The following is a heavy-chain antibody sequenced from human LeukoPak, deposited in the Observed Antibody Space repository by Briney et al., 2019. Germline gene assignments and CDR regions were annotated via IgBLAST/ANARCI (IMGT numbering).Heavy chain of an antibody. CDR2: ISGSGDST. V-gene: IGHV3-23*01. D-gene: IGHD3-10*01. CDR1: GFTFSTYA. CDR3: ASLGPQQLWQGY. J-gene: IGHJ4*02. Sequence: GGSLRLSCAASGFTFSTYAMSWVRQAPGKGLEWVSAISGSGDSTYYADSVKGRFTISRDNSKSMLYLQMNSLRVEDTAVYYCASLGPQQLWQGYWGQGTLVTVSS.